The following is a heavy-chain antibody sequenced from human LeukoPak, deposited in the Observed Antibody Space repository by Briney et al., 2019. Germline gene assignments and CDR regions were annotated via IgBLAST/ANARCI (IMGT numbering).Heavy chain of an antibody. CDR3: ARALGGDYKLDY. CDR2: IYYSGST. V-gene: IGHV4-59*01. CDR1: GVSISSYF. Sequence: SETLSPTCTVSGVSISSYFWSWIRQPPGKGLEWIGYIYYSGSTNYNPSLKSRVTISVDTSKNQFSLKLSSVTAADTAVYYCARALGGDYKLDYWGQGTLVTVSS. D-gene: IGHD4-17*01. J-gene: IGHJ4*02.